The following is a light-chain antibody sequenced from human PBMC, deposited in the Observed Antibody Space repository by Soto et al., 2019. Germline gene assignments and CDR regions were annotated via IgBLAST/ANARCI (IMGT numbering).Light chain of an antibody. V-gene: IGLV1-44*01. J-gene: IGLJ1*01. CDR2: SNN. CDR3: AAWDDSLSGFYV. Sequence: QSALTQPPSASGTPGQRVTISCSGSSSNIGSNTVNWYQQLPGTAPKLLIYSNNQRPSGVPDRFSGSKSGTSASPAISGLQSEDEADYYCAAWDDSLSGFYVFGTGTKVTVL. CDR1: SSNIGSNT.